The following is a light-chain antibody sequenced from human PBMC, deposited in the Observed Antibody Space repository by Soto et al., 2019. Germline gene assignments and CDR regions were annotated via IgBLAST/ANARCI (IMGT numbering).Light chain of an antibody. CDR1: QSISSY. V-gene: IGKV1-39*01. CDR2: AAS. CDR3: QQSYSSPGR. Sequence: DIQMPQSPSSLSASVGDRVTITCRASQSISSYLNWYQQKPGKAPKLLIYAASSLQSGVPSRFSGSGSGTDFTLTISRLQPEDFATYYCQQSYSSPGRFGQGTKVEIK. J-gene: IGKJ1*01.